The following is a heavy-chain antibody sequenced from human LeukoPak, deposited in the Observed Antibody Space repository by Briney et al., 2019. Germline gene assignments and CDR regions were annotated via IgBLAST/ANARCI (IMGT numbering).Heavy chain of an antibody. V-gene: IGHV1-3*01. CDR2: INAGNGNT. CDR1: GYTFTSYA. Sequence: ASVKVSCKASGYTFTSYAMHWVRQAPGQRLEWMGWINAGNGNTKYSQKFQGRVAITRDTSASTAYMELSSLRSEDTAVYYCARGFGDGYNPLDYWGQGTLVTVS. CDR3: ARGFGDGYNPLDY. J-gene: IGHJ4*02. D-gene: IGHD5-24*01.